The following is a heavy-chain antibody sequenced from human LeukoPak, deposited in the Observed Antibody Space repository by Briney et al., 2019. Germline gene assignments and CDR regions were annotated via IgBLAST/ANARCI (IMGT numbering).Heavy chain of an antibody. CDR2: ISGSGGST. D-gene: IGHD6-13*01. CDR3: AKGRDSSSWYVPFDY. V-gene: IGHV3-23*01. CDR1: GFTFSSYG. Sequence: GGTLRLSCAASGFTFSSYGMSWVRQAPGKGLEWVSAISGSGGSTYYADSVKGRFTISRDNSKNTLYLQMNSLRAEDTAVYYCAKGRDSSSWYVPFDYWGQGTLVTVSS. J-gene: IGHJ4*02.